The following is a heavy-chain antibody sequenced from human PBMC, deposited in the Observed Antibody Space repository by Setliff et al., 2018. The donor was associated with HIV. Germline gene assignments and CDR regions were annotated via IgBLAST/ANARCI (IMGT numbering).Heavy chain of an antibody. V-gene: IGHV4-59*08. Sequence: SETLSLTCTISGGFISNHYWNWIRQPPGKGLEWIGSTHYSGSSYYSPSLKSRVTISLDTSKNQFSLKLSSVTAADTAVYYCARHLYGGYTGGFDYWGQGTLVTVSS. CDR3: ARHLYGGYTGGFDY. CDR2: THYSGSS. D-gene: IGHD5-12*01. CDR1: GGFISNHY. J-gene: IGHJ4*02.